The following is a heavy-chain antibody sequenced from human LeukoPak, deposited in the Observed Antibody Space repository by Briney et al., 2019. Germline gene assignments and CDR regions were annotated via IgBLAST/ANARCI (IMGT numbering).Heavy chain of an antibody. CDR1: GFTFSSYA. V-gene: IGHV3-23*01. J-gene: IGHJ4*02. D-gene: IGHD3-10*01. CDR2: ISGSGGST. Sequence: GGSLRLSCAASGFTFSSYAMSWVGQAPGKGLEWVSAISGSGGSTYYADSVKGRFTISRDNSKNTLYLQMNSLRAEDTAVYYCANIYYGSGSYRSGFDYWGQGTLVTVSS. CDR3: ANIYYGSGSYRSGFDY.